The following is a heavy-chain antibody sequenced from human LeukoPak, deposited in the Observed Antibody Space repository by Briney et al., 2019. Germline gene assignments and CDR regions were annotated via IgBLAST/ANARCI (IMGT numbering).Heavy chain of an antibody. D-gene: IGHD1-26*01. CDR2: ISGSGAST. V-gene: IGHV3-23*01. J-gene: IGHJ4*02. CDR1: GFTLSTNA. CDR3: AKDVGKWESLHFFDY. Sequence: GGSLRLSCLTSGFTLSTNAMSWVRQAPGKGLEWISGISGSGASTYYADSVKGRFTISRDDSRNTLYLQMNSLRGDDTAVYYCAKDVGKWESLHFFDYWGQGTLVIVSS.